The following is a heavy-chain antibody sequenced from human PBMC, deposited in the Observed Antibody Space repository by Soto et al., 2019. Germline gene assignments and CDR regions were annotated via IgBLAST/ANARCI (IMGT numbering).Heavy chain of an antibody. D-gene: IGHD5-18*01. CDR3: ARAQAGDSYANMDV. V-gene: IGHV1-69*12. J-gene: IGHJ6*02. CDR2: IIPIFGTA. CDR1: GGTFSSYA. Sequence: QVQLVQSGAEVKKPGSSVKVSCKASGGTFSSYAISWVRQAPGQGLEWMGGIIPIFGTANYAQKFQGRVTITADESTSTDYMELSSLRSEDTAVYYCARAQAGDSYANMDVWGQGTTVTVSS.